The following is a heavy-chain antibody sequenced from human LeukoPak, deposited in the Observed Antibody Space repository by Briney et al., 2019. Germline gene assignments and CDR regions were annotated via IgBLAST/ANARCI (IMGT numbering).Heavy chain of an antibody. CDR2: IQYHGSDI. J-gene: IGHJ4*02. D-gene: IGHD6-13*01. Sequence: GGSLRLSCAASGFTFSRHGMHWVRQAPGKGLEWVAFIQYHGSDIFYADSVKGRFTISRDNSKNTLYLQMNSLRAEDTAVYYCARDRAYSSSWSYWGQGTLVTVSS. CDR3: ARDRAYSSSWSY. V-gene: IGHV3-30*02. CDR1: GFTFSRHG.